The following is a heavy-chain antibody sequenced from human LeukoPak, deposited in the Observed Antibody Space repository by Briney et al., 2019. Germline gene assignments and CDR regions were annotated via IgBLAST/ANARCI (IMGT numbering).Heavy chain of an antibody. CDR2: IYHSGST. V-gene: IGHV4-38-2*02. J-gene: IGHJ5*02. D-gene: IGHD1-26*01. CDR1: GYSISSGYY. Sequence: SETLSLTCTVSGYSISSGYYWGWIRQPPGKGLEWIGSIYHSGSTYYNPSLKSRVTISVDKSKNQFSLKLSSVTAADTAVYYCARVVVGATGGWFDPWGQGTLVTVSS. CDR3: ARVVVGATGGWFDP.